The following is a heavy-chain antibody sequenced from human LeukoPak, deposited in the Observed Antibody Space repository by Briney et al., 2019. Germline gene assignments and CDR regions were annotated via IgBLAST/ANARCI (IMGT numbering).Heavy chain of an antibody. J-gene: IGHJ1*01. V-gene: IGHV1-2*02. Sequence: ASVKVSCKASGYTFTGYYIYWVRQAPGQGLEWMGWINPKSGGTNYAQKFQGRVTMTRDTSISTAYMELSSLRSEDTAVYYCARGLGPTYGYIWGSYRPSAEYFQHWGQGTLVTVSS. D-gene: IGHD3-16*02. CDR2: INPKSGGT. CDR3: ARGLGPTYGYIWGSYRPSAEYFQH. CDR1: GYTFTGYY.